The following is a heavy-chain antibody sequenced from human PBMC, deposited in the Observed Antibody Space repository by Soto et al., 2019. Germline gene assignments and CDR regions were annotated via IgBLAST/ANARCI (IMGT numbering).Heavy chain of an antibody. CDR3: ERPPGYISDWYYFDL. D-gene: IGHD3-9*01. CDR2: IIPIFGTA. J-gene: IGHJ4*02. CDR1: GGTFSSYA. V-gene: IGHV1-69*13. Sequence: SVKVSCKASGGTFSSYAISWVRQAPGQGLEWMGGIIPIFGTANYAQKFQGRVTITADESTSTAYMELSSLRSEETAVYYCERPPGYISDWYYFDLWGQGTQVTVSS.